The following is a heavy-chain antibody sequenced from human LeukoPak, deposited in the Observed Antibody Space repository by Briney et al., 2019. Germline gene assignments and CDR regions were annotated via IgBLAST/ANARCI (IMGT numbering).Heavy chain of an antibody. J-gene: IGHJ4*02. CDR2: IDSSSSTI. D-gene: IGHD5-18*01. V-gene: IGHV3-48*01. CDR3: ARDPRGYIYGIH. Sequence: GGSLRLSCAASGFTFNDAWMSWVRQAPGKGLEWVSYIDSSSSTIYYADSVKGRFTISRDNAKNSLYLQMNSLRAEDTAVYYCARDPRGYIYGIHWGQGTLVTVSS. CDR1: GFTFNDAW.